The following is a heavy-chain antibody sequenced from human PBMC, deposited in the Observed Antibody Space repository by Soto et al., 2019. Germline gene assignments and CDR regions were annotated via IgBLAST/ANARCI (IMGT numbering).Heavy chain of an antibody. V-gene: IGHV3-33*01. Sequence: QEQLVESGGGVVQPGQSLRLSCAASGFTFNTYGMHWVRQIPGKGLQWVAIIWYDGSIKYYADSVKGRFTVSRDNSKHTLYLHMNSLRDEDTAVYYCARIGCTGNNCNPYYHYGMDVWGQGTTVTVSS. J-gene: IGHJ6*02. CDR2: IWYDGSIK. D-gene: IGHD2-8*02. CDR1: GFTFNTYG. CDR3: ARIGCTGNNCNPYYHYGMDV.